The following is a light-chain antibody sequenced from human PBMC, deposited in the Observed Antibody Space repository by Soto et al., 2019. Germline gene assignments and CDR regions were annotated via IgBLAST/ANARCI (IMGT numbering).Light chain of an antibody. J-gene: IGKJ1*01. CDR3: LQDYDLPRT. CDR2: GAS. V-gene: IGKV3D-7*01. Sequence: EIVMTQSPVTLSLSPGERATLSCRASQSVNSHYLSWYQQKPGQAPRLLMYGASTMATGTPARFSGSGSGTDFTLTISSLQPEDFAIYYCLQDYDLPRTFGQGTKVEFK. CDR1: QSVNSHY.